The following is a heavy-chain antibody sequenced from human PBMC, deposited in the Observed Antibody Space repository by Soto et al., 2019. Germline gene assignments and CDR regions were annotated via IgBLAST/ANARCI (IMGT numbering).Heavy chain of an antibody. J-gene: IGHJ4*02. CDR2: INHSGST. CDR3: ARGLGLHLGELSLYYFDY. D-gene: IGHD3-16*02. V-gene: IGHV4-34*01. CDR1: GGSFSGYY. Sequence: QVQLQQWGAGLLKPSETLSLTCAVYGGSFSGYYWSWIRQPPGQGLEWIGEINHSGSTNYNPSLKSRVTISVDTSKNQFSLKLSSVTAADTAVYYCARGLGLHLGELSLYYFDYWGQGTLVTVSS.